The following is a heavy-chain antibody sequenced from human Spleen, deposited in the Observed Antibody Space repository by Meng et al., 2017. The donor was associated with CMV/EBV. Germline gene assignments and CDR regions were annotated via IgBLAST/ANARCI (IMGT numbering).Heavy chain of an antibody. CDR1: RFTFSAYG. CDR3: AATITVAGYFREDY. Sequence: QLVESGGGVVPPGKSLRLSCAASRFTFSAYGMHWVRQAPGKGLEWLAVISSDGSKEFYTDSVKGRFTISRDNSQNTLFLQMNSLRAEDTAVYYCAATITVAGYFREDYWDQGGLVTVSS. CDR2: ISSDGSKE. J-gene: IGHJ4*02. V-gene: IGHV3-30*03. D-gene: IGHD6-19*01.